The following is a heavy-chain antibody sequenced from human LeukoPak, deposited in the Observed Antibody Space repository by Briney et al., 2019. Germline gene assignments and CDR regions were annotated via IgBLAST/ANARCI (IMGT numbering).Heavy chain of an antibody. Sequence: GGSLRLSCAASGFTFGSHWMHWVRQALGRGLVWLSRIKSDGISTNYADSVKARFTISRDNAKSTLYLQMNSLRAEDTGVYYCARGDSEGSSAIDYWGQGTLVTASS. CDR1: GFTFGSHW. D-gene: IGHD6-19*01. J-gene: IGHJ4*02. V-gene: IGHV3-74*01. CDR2: IKSDGIST. CDR3: ARGDSEGSSAIDY.